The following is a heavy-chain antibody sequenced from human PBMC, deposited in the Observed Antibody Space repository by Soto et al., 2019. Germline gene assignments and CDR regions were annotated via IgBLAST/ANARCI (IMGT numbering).Heavy chain of an antibody. J-gene: IGHJ4*02. Sequence: QVTLKESGPVLVKPTETLTLTCTVSGFSLSDARMGVSWIRQPPGKALEWLAHIFSNDEKSYTTSLKSRLTTSEDTSKRRGVLPMTNMDPVDTATYYWARMPLGTGSKTMNFDYGGQGPLVTVSS. CDR2: IFSNDEK. CDR3: ARMPLGTGSKTMNFDY. CDR1: GFSLSDARMG. D-gene: IGHD1-1*01. V-gene: IGHV2-26*01.